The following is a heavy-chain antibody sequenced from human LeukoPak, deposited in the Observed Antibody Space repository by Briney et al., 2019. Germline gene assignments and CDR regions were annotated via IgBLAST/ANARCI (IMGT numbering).Heavy chain of an antibody. V-gene: IGHV1-18*01. Sequence: ASVKVSCKASGYTXTSYGISWVRQAPGQGLEWMGWISAYNGNTNYAQKLQGRVTMTTDTSTSTAYMELRSLRFDDTAVYYCARAGGYSAYKENFDYWGQGTLVTVSS. CDR3: ARAGGYSAYKENFDY. CDR2: ISAYNGNT. D-gene: IGHD5-12*01. J-gene: IGHJ4*02. CDR1: GYTXTSYG.